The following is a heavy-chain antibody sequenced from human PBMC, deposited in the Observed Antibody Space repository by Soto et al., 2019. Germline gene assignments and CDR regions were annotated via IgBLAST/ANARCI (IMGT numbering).Heavy chain of an antibody. CDR1: GGTFSSYA. J-gene: IGHJ4*02. CDR3: AREDESSAYATCDA. D-gene: IGHD3-22*01. CDR2: IIPIFGTA. Sequence: SLKVSCNASGGTFSSYAISWVRQAPGQGLEWMGGIIPIFGTANYAQKFQGRVTITADESTSTAYMELSSLRSDDTAVYYCAREDESSAYATCDAWGQGTLGNVSS. V-gene: IGHV1-69*13.